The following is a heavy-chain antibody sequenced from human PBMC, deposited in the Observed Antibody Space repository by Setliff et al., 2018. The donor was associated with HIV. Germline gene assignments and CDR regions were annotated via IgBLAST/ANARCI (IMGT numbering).Heavy chain of an antibody. Sequence: KPSETLSLTCSVSGGSINSDNYYWGWIRQAPGKGLEWIGSIYYSGTTYYNPSLRGRVTISVDRSRNQFSLTLNSVTAADTATYYCASRGIVVVTMSMPDEFFVHWGHGTLVTVS. CDR1: GGSINSDNYY. CDR2: IYYSGTT. D-gene: IGHD2-21*02. CDR3: ASRGIVVVTMSMPDEFFVH. J-gene: IGHJ1*01. V-gene: IGHV4-39*01.